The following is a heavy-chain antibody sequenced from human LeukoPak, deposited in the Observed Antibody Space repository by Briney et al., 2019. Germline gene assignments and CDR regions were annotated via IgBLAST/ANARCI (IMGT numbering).Heavy chain of an antibody. CDR2: ISGSGGTT. Sequence: GGSLRLSCAASGFTFSTYAMSWVRQAPGKGLEWVSAISGSGGTTYYADSVKGRFTISRDNSKNTLYLQMNSLRAEDTTVYYCAKDVVVTAHRALDYWGQGTLVTVSS. CDR3: AKDVVVTAHRALDY. CDR1: GFTFSTYA. J-gene: IGHJ4*02. V-gene: IGHV3-23*01. D-gene: IGHD2-21*02.